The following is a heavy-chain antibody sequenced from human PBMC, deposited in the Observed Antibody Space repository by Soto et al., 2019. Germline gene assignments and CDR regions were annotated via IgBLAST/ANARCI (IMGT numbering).Heavy chain of an antibody. D-gene: IGHD3-9*01. Sequence: PSETLSLTCPVSGGSLSSYYWSWIRQPPGEGLEWIGYIYYSGSTNYNPSLKSRVTISVDTSKNQFSLKLSSVTASDTAVYYGARPMTGYYWYFDYWGQGTLVTVSS. CDR2: IYYSGST. V-gene: IGHV4-59*08. CDR3: ARPMTGYYWYFDY. J-gene: IGHJ4*02. CDR1: GGSLSSYY.